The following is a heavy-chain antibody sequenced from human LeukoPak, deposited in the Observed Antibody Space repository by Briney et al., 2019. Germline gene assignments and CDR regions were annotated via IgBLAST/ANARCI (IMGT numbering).Heavy chain of an antibody. J-gene: IGHJ4*02. Sequence: SETLSLTCAVYGGSFSDYYWAWLRQPPGKGLEWMGVINHNGGINYNPSLKSRVTLSLDTSMTHVSLRLTSVPAADTGVYYCARGFLAHFYGSSSHDYWGQGTLVSVSS. D-gene: IGHD3-10*01. V-gene: IGHV4-34*01. CDR1: GGSFSDYY. CDR3: ARGFLAHFYGSSSHDY. CDR2: INHNGGI.